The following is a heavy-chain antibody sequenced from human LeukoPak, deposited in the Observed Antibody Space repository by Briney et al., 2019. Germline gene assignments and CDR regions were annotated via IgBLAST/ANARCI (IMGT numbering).Heavy chain of an antibody. J-gene: IGHJ3*02. CDR1: GGTFSSYA. CDR3: ARVQRITMVRGVIPAFDI. D-gene: IGHD3-10*01. Sequence: SVEVSCKASGGTFSSYAISWVRQAPGQGLEWMGGIIPIFGTANYAQKFQGRVTITADESTSTAYMELSSLRSEDTAVYYCARVQRITMVRGVIPAFDIWGQGTMVTVSS. CDR2: IIPIFGTA. V-gene: IGHV1-69*13.